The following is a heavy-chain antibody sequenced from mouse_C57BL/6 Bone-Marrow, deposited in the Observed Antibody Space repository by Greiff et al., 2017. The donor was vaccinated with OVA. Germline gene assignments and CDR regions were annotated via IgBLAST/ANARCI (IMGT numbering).Heavy chain of an antibody. CDR1: GFTFSSYA. Sequence: EVQGVESGGGLVKPGGSLKLSCAASGFTFSSYAMSWVRQTPETRLELVAPISDGGSYTYYPDNVKGRFTISRDNAKNNLYLQMSHLKSEDTAMYYCARDRGYWYFDVWGTGTTVTVSS. CDR2: ISDGGSYT. CDR3: ARDRGYWYFDV. J-gene: IGHJ1*03. V-gene: IGHV5-4*01.